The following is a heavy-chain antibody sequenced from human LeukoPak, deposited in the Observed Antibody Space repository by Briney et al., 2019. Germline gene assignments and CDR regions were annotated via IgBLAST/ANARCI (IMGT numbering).Heavy chain of an antibody. V-gene: IGHV3-30*18. Sequence: GGSLRLSCVASGFTFRRHDMNWVRQAPGKGLEWVAVISYDGSNKYYADSVKGRFTISRDNSKNTLYLQMNSLRTEDTAVYYCAKGVSSSWSNDAFDIWGQGTMVTVSS. J-gene: IGHJ3*02. CDR2: ISYDGSNK. CDR3: AKGVSSSWSNDAFDI. CDR1: GFTFRRHD. D-gene: IGHD6-13*01.